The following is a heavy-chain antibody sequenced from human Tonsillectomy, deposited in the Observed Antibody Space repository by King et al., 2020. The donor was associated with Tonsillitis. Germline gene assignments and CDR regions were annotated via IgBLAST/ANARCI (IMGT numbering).Heavy chain of an antibody. CDR3: ARSAGGIAYVRHGMDV. CDR2: MNPKSGNT. J-gene: IGHJ6*02. D-gene: IGHD6-25*01. Sequence: VQLVESGAEVKKPGASVKVSCKASGYTFGSHDINWVRQATGQGLEWMAWMNPKSGNTNYAQQFQGRLTMTRDTSISTAYMELISLTSEDTAVYYCARSAGGIAYVRHGMDVWGHGPAVPVS. V-gene: IGHV1-8*01. CDR1: GYTFGSHD.